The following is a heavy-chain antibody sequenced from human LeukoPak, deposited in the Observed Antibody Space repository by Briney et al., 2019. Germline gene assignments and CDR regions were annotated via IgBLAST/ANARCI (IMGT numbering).Heavy chain of an antibody. CDR1: GYSLSSGYY. CDR2: IYHSGST. V-gene: IGHV4-38-2*02. J-gene: IGHJ4*02. Sequence: PSETLSLTCTVSGYSLSSGYYWGWIRQPPGKRLEWIGSIYHSGSTYFNPSLKSRVTISVDTSKNQFSLNLSSVTAADTAVYYCARNHDADCWGQGTLVTVSS. CDR3: ARNHDADC. D-gene: IGHD1-14*01.